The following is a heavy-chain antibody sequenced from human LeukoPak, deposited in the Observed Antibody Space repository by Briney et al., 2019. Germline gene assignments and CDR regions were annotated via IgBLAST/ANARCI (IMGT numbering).Heavy chain of an antibody. CDR3: AREVLVVTTTLKQWFDP. CDR2: ISSSSSYI. Sequence: GGSLRLSCAASGFTFSSYSMNWVRQAPGKGLEWVSSISSSSSYIYYADSVKGRFTISRDNAKNSLYLRMNSLRAEDTAVYYCAREVLVVTTTLKQWFDPWGQGILVTVSS. V-gene: IGHV3-21*04. J-gene: IGHJ5*02. D-gene: IGHD2-21*02. CDR1: GFTFSSYS.